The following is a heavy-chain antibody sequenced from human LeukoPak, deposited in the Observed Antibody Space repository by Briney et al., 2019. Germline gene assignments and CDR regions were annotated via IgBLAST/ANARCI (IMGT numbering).Heavy chain of an antibody. J-gene: IGHJ4*02. CDR3: VKDTYYDSWSFDY. Sequence: GGSLRLSCSASGFTFSSYAMHWVGQAPGKGLEYLSGISSNGGSTYYADSVKGRFTISRDNSKNTLYLQMSSLRAEDTAVYYCVKDTYYDSWSFDYWGPGTLVTVSS. D-gene: IGHD3-3*01. CDR1: GFTFSSYA. CDR2: ISSNGGST. V-gene: IGHV3-64D*09.